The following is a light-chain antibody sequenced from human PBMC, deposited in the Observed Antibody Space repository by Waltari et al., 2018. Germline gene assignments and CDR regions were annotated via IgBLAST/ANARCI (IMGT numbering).Light chain of an antibody. Sequence: DIQMTQSPSSLSASVGDRVTITCHASQDISSWLAWYQQIPGQAPKPLTYLAPTFQSRLPSRCSISGSTTDFTLIISSLQPEDLATYYFQQYDDSPFTFGPGTKLDIK. CDR2: LAP. J-gene: IGKJ3*01. CDR1: QDISSW. CDR3: QQYDDSPFT. V-gene: IGKV1D-16*01.